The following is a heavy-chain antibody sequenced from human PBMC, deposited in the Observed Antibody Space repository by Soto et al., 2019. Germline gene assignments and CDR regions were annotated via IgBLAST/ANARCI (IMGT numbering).Heavy chain of an antibody. CDR1: GFTCSNAW. CDR2: IKSKTDGGTT. Sequence: VGSLRHSCAASGFTCSNAWMIWVRKAPGKGLEWVGRIKSKTDGGTTDYAAPVKGRFTISRDDSKNTLYLQMNSLKTEDTAVYYCTKDTYSSPTPQFDYWGQGTLVTVSS. J-gene: IGHJ4*02. D-gene: IGHD6-13*01. V-gene: IGHV3-15*01. CDR3: TKDTYSSPTPQFDY.